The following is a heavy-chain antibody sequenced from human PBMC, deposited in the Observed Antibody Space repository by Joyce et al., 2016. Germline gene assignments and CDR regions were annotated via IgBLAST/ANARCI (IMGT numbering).Heavy chain of an antibody. CDR3: VRGISARPGGPNWFDP. J-gene: IGHJ5*02. V-gene: IGHV3-74*01. CDR1: GFSFSDYW. CDR2: INTDGSST. Sequence: EVQLVESGGGLVQPGGSLRLSCAASGFSFSDYWIHWVRQAPGKGRVWVSRINTDGSSTRFADSVKGRFTISRDNAKNTLYLQMNSLRAEDTAVYYCVRGISARPGGPNWFDPWGQGTLVTVSS. D-gene: IGHD6-6*01.